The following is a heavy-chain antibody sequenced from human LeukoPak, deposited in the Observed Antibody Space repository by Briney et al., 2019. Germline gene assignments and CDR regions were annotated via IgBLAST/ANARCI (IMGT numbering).Heavy chain of an antibody. J-gene: IGHJ3*02. V-gene: IGHV4-31*03. CDR2: IYYSGST. CDR3: ARHSGCCPTDAFDI. CDR1: GGSISSGGYY. D-gene: IGHD6-19*01. Sequence: PSQTLSLTCTVSGGSISSGGYYWSWIRQHPGKGLEWIGYIYYSGSTYYNPSLKSRVTISVDTSKNQFSLKLSSVTAADTAVYYCARHSGCCPTDAFDIWGQGTMVTVSS.